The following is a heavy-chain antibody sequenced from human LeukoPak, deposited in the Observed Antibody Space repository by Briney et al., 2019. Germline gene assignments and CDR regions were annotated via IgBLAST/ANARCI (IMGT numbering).Heavy chain of an antibody. CDR3: ARDVATLYYFDY. D-gene: IGHD6-6*01. J-gene: IGHJ4*02. V-gene: IGHV1-69*04. Sequence: ASVKVSCKASGGTFSSYTITWVRQAPGQGHEWMGRIIPILGIANYAQKFQGRVTITADKSTSTAYMELSSLRSEDTAVYYCARDVATLYYFDYWGQGTLVTVSS. CDR2: IIPILGIA. CDR1: GGTFSSYT.